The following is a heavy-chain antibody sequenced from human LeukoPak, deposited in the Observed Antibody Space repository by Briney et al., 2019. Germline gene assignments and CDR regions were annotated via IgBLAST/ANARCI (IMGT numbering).Heavy chain of an antibody. CDR2: ISYDGSYK. Sequence: PGRSLRLSCVASGFTFSSYGMHWVRQAPGKGLEWVAVISYDGSYKYSADSVKGRFTISRDNSKNTLYLRMNSLRAEDTAVYYCAKEKTYSSSWSYYYYGMDVWGKGTTVTVSS. J-gene: IGHJ6*04. CDR3: AKEKTYSSSWSYYYYGMDV. V-gene: IGHV3-30*18. CDR1: GFTFSSYG. D-gene: IGHD6-13*01.